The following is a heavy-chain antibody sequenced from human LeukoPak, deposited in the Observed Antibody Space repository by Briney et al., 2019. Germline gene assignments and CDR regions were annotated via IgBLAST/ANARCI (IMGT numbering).Heavy chain of an antibody. CDR3: AREAVVGGTDDAFDI. CDR2: IRYDGSNK. Sequence: GGSLRLSCAASGFTFSSYGMHWVRQAPGKGLEWVAFIRYDGSNKYYADSVKGRFTISRDNSKNTLYLQMNSLRAEDTAVYYCAREAVVGGTDDAFDIWGQGTMVSVSP. CDR1: GFTFSSYG. V-gene: IGHV3-30*02. D-gene: IGHD1-26*01. J-gene: IGHJ3*02.